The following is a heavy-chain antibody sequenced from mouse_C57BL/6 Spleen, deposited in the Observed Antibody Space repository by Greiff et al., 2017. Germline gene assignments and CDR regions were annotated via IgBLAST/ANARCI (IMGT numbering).Heavy chain of an antibody. CDR1: GFTFSSYA. Sequence: EVQLVESGGGLVKPGGSLKLSCAASGFTFSSYAMSWVRQTPEKRLEWVATISDGGSYTYYPDNVKGRFTISRDNAKNNLYLQMSHLKSEDTAMYYCARVDYYFDYWGQGTTLTVSS. CDR2: ISDGGSYT. V-gene: IGHV5-4*01. CDR3: ARVDYYFDY. J-gene: IGHJ2*01.